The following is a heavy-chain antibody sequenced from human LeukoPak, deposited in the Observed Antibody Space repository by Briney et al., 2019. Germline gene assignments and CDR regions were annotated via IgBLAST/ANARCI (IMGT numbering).Heavy chain of an antibody. CDR3: ARDLSGSYRTPYYYGMDV. J-gene: IGHJ6*02. Sequence: PGRSLRLSCAASGFTFSSYAMHWVRQAPGKGLEWVAVISYDGSNKYYADSVKGRFTISRDNSKNTLYLQMNSLRAEDTAVYYCARDLSGSYRTPYYYGMDVWGQGTTVTVSS. CDR2: ISYDGSNK. D-gene: IGHD1-26*01. CDR1: GFTFSSYA. V-gene: IGHV3-30-3*01.